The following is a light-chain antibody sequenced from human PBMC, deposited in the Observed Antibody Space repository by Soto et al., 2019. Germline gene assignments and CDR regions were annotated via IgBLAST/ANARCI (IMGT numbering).Light chain of an antibody. CDR2: KAS. J-gene: IGKJ1*01. CDR1: QTISSW. CDR3: QHYNSYSEA. Sequence: DIQMTQSPSTLSGSVVDRVTITCRASQTISSWLAWYQQKPGKAPKLXIYKASTLKSGVPSRFRGSGSGTEFTLTISSLKPDDFATYYCQHYNSYSEAFGQGTKVEIK. V-gene: IGKV1-5*03.